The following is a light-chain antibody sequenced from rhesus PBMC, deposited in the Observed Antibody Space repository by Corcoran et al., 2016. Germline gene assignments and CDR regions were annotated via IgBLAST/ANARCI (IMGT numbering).Light chain of an antibody. V-gene: IGKV1-32*02. Sequence: DIQMSQSPSSLSASVGDRVTITCRASQGISSYLNWYQQKPGKAPKLLIYYANSLASGVPSRFSCSGSGTEFTLTISSLQPEDFATYYCQQGNSNPFTFGPGTKLDIK. J-gene: IGKJ3*01. CDR1: QGISSY. CDR2: YAN. CDR3: QQGNSNPFT.